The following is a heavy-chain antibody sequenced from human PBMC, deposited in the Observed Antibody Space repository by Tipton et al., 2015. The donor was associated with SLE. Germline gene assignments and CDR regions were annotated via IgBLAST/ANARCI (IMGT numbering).Heavy chain of an antibody. CDR2: IWYNGVI. V-gene: IGHV4-31*03. CDR1: GGSISGRDYH. D-gene: IGHD3-10*02. Sequence: TLSLTCTVSGGSISGRDYHWTWIRQHPGKGLEWIGQIWYNGVIYYNPSLRSRLDISVDTSKNQFSLKVTSMTVADTAIYLCATYVKGVGGRGYWGQGTLVTVSS. J-gene: IGHJ4*02. CDR3: ATYVKGVGGRGY.